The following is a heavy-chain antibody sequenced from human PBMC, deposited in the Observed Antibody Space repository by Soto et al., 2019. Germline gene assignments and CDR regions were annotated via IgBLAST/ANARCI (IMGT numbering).Heavy chain of an antibody. V-gene: IGHV1-2*02. J-gene: IGHJ5*02. CDR1: GYTFTGYY. CDR3: ARPKEQWLDVNWFGP. CDR2: IYPNSGGT. D-gene: IGHD6-19*01. Sequence: ASVKVSCKASGYTFTGYYIHWVRQAPGQGLEWMGCIYPNSGGTNYAQKFQGRVTMTRDTSISTAYMELSGLRSDDTAVYYCARPKEQWLDVNWFGPWGQGTLVTVSS.